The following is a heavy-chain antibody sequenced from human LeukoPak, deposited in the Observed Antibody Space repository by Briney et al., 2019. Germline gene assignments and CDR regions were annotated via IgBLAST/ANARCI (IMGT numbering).Heavy chain of an antibody. Sequence: SETLSLTCTVSGGSISSYYWSWIRQPPGKGLEWTGYIYYSGSTNYNPSLKSRVTISVDTSKNQFSLKLSSVTAADTAVYYCARQNLYRSSWYGAYYYYMDVWGKGTTVTISS. CDR3: ARQNLYRSSWYGAYYYYMDV. CDR2: IYYSGST. J-gene: IGHJ6*03. V-gene: IGHV4-59*01. D-gene: IGHD6-13*01. CDR1: GGSISSYY.